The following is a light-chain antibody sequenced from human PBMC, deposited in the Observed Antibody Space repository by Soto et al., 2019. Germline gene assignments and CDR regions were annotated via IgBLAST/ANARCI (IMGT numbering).Light chain of an antibody. V-gene: IGLV2-23*02. CDR2: EVT. CDR3: CSYVGSSTHV. Sequence: QSVLTQPASVSGSPGQSITISCTGISXYVGTHDLVSWYQQHPGKAPKLMVYEVTKRPSGVSNRFSGSKSGNTASLTISGLQAEDETDYYCCSYVGSSTHVFGAGTKVTVL. J-gene: IGLJ1*01. CDR1: SXYVGTHDL.